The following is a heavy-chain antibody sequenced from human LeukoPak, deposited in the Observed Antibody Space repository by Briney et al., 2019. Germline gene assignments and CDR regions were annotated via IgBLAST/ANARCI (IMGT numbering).Heavy chain of an antibody. CDR3: ARDGRDGYNLVHY. CDR2: INPNSGGT. D-gene: IGHD5-24*01. Sequence: GASVKASCKASGYTFTGYYIHWVRQAPGQGLEWMGWINPNSGGTNYAQKFQGRVTMTRDTSISAVYMELNRLRSDDTAVYYCARDGRDGYNLVHYWGQGTLVTVSS. V-gene: IGHV1-2*02. CDR1: GYTFTGYY. J-gene: IGHJ4*02.